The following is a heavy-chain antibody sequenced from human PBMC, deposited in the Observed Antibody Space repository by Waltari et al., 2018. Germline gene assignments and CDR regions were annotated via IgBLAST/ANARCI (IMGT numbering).Heavy chain of an antibody. Sequence: QVQLVESGGGVVQTGMSLRLSCAASGFTFSGFGMTWVRQAPDKGLEWVASISNDGINKFYAEAVKGRFTISRDNSKNTVYMQMNSLRHEDTAVYYCARRGINSGSHEMPGVDWGQGTLVTVSS. J-gene: IGHJ4*02. CDR2: ISNDGINK. CDR3: ARRGINSGSHEMPGVD. D-gene: IGHD1-26*01. V-gene: IGHV3-30-3*01. CDR1: GFTFSGFG.